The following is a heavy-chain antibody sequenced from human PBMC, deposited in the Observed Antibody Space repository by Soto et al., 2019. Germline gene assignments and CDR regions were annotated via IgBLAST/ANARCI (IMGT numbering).Heavy chain of an antibody. V-gene: IGHV3-7*04. D-gene: IGHD2-21*01. CDR1: GFTFSTSW. CDR2: IKEDGSEK. CDR3: ARDRAYSALDI. J-gene: IGHJ3*02. Sequence: EVQLVDSGGGLVQPGGSLKLSCAASGFTFSTSWMTWVRQTPGKGPEWVASIKEDGSEKYYVDSVKGRFTISRDNAQNSLSLQMNSLRVEDTAVYYCARDRAYSALDIWGQGTMVTVSS.